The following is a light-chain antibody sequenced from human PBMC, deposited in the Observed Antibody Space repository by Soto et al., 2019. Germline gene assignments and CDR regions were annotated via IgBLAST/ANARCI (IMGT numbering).Light chain of an antibody. J-gene: IGKJ2*01. CDR1: QSLVHSQGNYF. Sequence: PVCPGEPASISCRASQSLVHSQGNYFFDWYVQKPGQSPQLLIYWGFIRASGVPDRISGSASGTDFTLKITRVAAEDVGVYYCMQALQTPYTCGQGTK. CDR2: WGF. CDR3: MQALQTPYT. V-gene: IGKV2-28*01.